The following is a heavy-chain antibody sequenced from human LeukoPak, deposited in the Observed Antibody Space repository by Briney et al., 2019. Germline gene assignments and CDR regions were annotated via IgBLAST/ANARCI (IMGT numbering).Heavy chain of an antibody. D-gene: IGHD2-2*01. J-gene: IGHJ6*02. Sequence: PGGSLRLSCAASGFTFSAYAMSWVRQTPGKGLEWVSTISGTGGSTYYADSVKGRFTISRDNSKNTLYLQMNSLRAEDTAVYYCARDMGVPAAIGSYYYYYYGMDVWGQGTTVTVSS. CDR2: ISGTGGST. V-gene: IGHV3-23*01. CDR3: ARDMGVPAAIGSYYYYYYGMDV. CDR1: GFTFSAYA.